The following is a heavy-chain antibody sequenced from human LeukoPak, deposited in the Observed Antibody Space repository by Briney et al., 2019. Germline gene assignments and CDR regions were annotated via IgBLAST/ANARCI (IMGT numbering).Heavy chain of an antibody. Sequence: SETLSLTCSVSGGSITSGDDYWSWIRQPPGKALEWIGYIYSSGGTSRNPSLKSRVTISLDTSKNQFSLRLSSVTAADTAVYYCARGLGSERYYYYHYGVDVWGQGTTVTVSS. CDR2: IYSSGGT. CDR3: ARGLGSERYYYYHYGVDV. D-gene: IGHD3-10*01. CDR1: GGSITSGDDY. V-gene: IGHV4-30-4*01. J-gene: IGHJ6*02.